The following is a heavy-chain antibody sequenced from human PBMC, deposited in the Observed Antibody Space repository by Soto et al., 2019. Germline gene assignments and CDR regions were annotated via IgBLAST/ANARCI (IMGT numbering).Heavy chain of an antibody. V-gene: IGHV3-23*01. CDR3: ARTGINSGSYLDAFYM. J-gene: IGHJ3*02. D-gene: IGHD1-26*01. CDR2: ISGSGGST. Sequence: GGSLRLFCAASGFTFSSYAMSWVRQAPGKGLEWVSAISGSGGSTYYADSVKGRFTISRDNSKNTLYLQMNSLRDEDTALYYCARTGINSGSYLDAFYMWGLGTMVTVS. CDR1: GFTFSSYA.